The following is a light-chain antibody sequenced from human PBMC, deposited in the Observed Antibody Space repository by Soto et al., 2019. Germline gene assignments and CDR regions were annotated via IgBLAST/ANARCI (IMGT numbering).Light chain of an antibody. CDR1: QSVSSSY. J-gene: IGKJ1*01. V-gene: IGKV3-20*01. CDR3: QHYET. CDR2: GAS. Sequence: EIVLTQSPGTLSLSPGERATLSCRASQSVSSSYLAWYQQKPGQAPRLLIFGASSRATGIPDRFSGSGSGTDFTLTISRLEPEDFAMYYCQHYETFGQGTKVEIK.